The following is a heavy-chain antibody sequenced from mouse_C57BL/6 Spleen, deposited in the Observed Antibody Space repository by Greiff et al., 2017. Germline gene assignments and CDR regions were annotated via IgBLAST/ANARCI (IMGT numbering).Heavy chain of an antibody. CDR3: ARVLRPYAMDD. D-gene: IGHD1-2*01. V-gene: IGHV5-4*01. CDR2: ISDGGSYT. J-gene: IGHJ4*01. Sequence: EVHLVESGGGLVKPGGSLKLSCAASGFTFSSYAMSWVRQTPEKRLEWVATISDGGSYTYYPDNVKGRFTISRDNAKNNLYLQMSHLKSEDTAMYYCARVLRPYAMDDWGQGTSVTVSP. CDR1: GFTFSSYA.